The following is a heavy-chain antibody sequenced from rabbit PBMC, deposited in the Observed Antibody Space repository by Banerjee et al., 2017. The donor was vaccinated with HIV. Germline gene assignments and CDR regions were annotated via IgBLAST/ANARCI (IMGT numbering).Heavy chain of an antibody. D-gene: IGHD7-1*01. CDR3: ARWNTGLNIEL. CDR1: GFSFSSSYY. Sequence: QSLEESGGDLVKPGASLTLTCTASGFSFSSSYYMCWVRQAPGKGLEWIACIYAGSSGSTYYASWAKGRFTISKTSSTTVTLQMTSLTAADTATYFCARWNTGLNIELWGQGTLVTVS. CDR2: IYAGSSGST. J-gene: IGHJ4*01. V-gene: IGHV1S40*01.